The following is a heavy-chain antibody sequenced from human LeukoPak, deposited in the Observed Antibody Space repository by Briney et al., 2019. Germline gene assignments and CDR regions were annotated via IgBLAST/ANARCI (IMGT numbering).Heavy chain of an antibody. CDR3: ARERLGVTAFDI. CDR2: INPNSGGT. CDR1: GYTFTGCH. Sequence: ASVKVSCKASGYTFTGCHMHWVRQAPGQGREWMGWINPNSGGTNYAQKFQGRVTMTRDNAKNSVFLQMNSLRAEDTAVYYCARERLGVTAFDIWGQGTMVTVSS. J-gene: IGHJ3*02. D-gene: IGHD2-21*02. V-gene: IGHV1-2*02.